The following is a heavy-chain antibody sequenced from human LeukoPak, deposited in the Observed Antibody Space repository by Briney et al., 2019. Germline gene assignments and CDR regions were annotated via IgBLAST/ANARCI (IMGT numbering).Heavy chain of an antibody. CDR3: ARDWYYGSGRDLGY. J-gene: IGHJ4*02. CDR1: GYTFTGYY. Sequence: VASVKVSCKASGYTFTGYYMLWVRQAPGHGLEWMGWINPNSGGTNYAQKFQGRVTMTRDTSISTAYMELSRLRSDDTAVYYCARDWYYGSGRDLGYWGQGTLVTVSS. D-gene: IGHD3-10*01. V-gene: IGHV1-2*02. CDR2: INPNSGGT.